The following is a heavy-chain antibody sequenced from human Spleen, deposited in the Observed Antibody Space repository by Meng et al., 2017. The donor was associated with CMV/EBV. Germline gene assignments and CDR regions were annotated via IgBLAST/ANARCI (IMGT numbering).Heavy chain of an antibody. Sequence: GESLKISCAASRFTFSSYGMHWVRQAPGKGLEWVAVIWYDGSNKYYADSVKGRFTISRDNSKNTLNLQMNSLKTEDTAVYYCAKTRGVGGTDYWGQGTLVTVSS. J-gene: IGHJ4*02. CDR1: RFTFSSYG. CDR2: IWYDGSNK. V-gene: IGHV3-30*02. D-gene: IGHD1-14*01. CDR3: AKTRGVGGTDY.